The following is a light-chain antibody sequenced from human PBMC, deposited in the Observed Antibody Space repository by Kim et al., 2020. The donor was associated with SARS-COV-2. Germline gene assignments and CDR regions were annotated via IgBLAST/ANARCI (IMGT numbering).Light chain of an antibody. CDR3: HPSDNSPRT. Sequence: EIVLTQSPGTLSLSPGERATCSCRASQSVSSNYLAWYQQNPGQAPRLLMSAASSRAAGIPDRFSGSGSGTDFTLTISRLEPEDFVVYYCHPSDNSPRTFGQGTQVDI. CDR2: AAS. V-gene: IGKV3-20*01. J-gene: IGKJ1*01. CDR1: QSVSSNY.